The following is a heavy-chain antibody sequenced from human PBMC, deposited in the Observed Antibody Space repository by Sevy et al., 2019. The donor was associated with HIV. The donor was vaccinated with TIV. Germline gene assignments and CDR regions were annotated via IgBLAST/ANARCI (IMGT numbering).Heavy chain of an antibody. V-gene: IGHV3-30*04. CDR2: ISYDGSNK. CDR3: ARGIYCSSTSCPPRFDP. D-gene: IGHD2-2*01. Sequence: GGSLRLSCAASGFTFSSYAMHWVRQAPGKGLEWVAVISYDGSNKYYADPVKGRFTISRDNSKNTLYLQMNSLRAEDKAVYYWARGIYCSSTSCPPRFDPWGQGTLVTVSS. J-gene: IGHJ5*02. CDR1: GFTFSSYA.